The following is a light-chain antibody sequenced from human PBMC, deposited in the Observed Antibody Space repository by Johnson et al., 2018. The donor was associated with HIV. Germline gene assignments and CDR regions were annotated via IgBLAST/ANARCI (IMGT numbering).Light chain of an antibody. CDR2: ENN. CDR1: SSNIGNNH. J-gene: IGLJ1*01. V-gene: IGLV1-51*02. Sequence: QSVLTQPPSVSAAPGQKVTISCSGNSSNIGNNHVSWYQQLPGTAPKLLIFENNKRPSGIPDRFSGSKSGTSATLGITGLQTGDEADYYCGTWDNSLSTGGVFGTGTKVTVL. CDR3: GTWDNSLSTGGV.